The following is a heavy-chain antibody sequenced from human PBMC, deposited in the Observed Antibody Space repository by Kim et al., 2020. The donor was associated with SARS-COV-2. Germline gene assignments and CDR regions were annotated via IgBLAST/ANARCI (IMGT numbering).Heavy chain of an antibody. D-gene: IGHD2-21*02. CDR2: ISYDGSNK. J-gene: IGHJ6*01. CDR1: GFTFSSYA. CDR3: ARDREYCGGDCYSNYYYG. Sequence: GGSLRLSCAASGFTFSSYAMHWVRQAPGKGLEWVAVISYDGSNKYYADSVKGRFTISRDNSKNTLYLQMNSLRAEDTAVYYCARDREYCGGDCYSNYYYG. V-gene: IGHV3-30*04.